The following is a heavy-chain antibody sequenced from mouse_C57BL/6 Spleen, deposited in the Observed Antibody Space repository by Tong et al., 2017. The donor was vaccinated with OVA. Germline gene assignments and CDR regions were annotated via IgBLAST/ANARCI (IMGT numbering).Heavy chain of an antibody. Sequence: EVQLQESGGDLVKPGGSLKLSCAASGFTFSDYGMHWVRQAPEKGLEWVAYISSGSSTIYYADTVKGRFTISRDNARNTLYLQMSSLKSEDTAMYYCTRDYYGSSYWYVDVWGTGTTVTVSS. CDR1: GFTFSDYG. D-gene: IGHD1-1*01. CDR3: TRDYYGSSYWYVDV. J-gene: IGHJ1*03. CDR2: ISSGSSTI. V-gene: IGHV5-17*03.